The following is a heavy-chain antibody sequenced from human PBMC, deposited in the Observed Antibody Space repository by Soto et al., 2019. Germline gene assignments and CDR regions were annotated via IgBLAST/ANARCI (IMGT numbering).Heavy chain of an antibody. CDR2: IYWDDDK. CDR3: AHSRRKHYDSEGGLDY. J-gene: IGHJ4*02. D-gene: IGHD3-22*01. Sequence: SGPTLVNPTQTLTLTCTFSGFSLSTSGVGVGWIRQPPGKALEWLALIYWDDDKRYSPSLKSRLTITKDTSKNQVVLTMTNMDPVGTATYYCAHSRRKHYDSEGGLDYWGQGTLVTVSS. CDR1: GFSLSTSGVG. V-gene: IGHV2-5*02.